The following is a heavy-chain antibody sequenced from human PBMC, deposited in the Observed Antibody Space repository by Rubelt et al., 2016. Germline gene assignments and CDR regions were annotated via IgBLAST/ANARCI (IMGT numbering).Heavy chain of an antibody. CDR3: ARRGGQSSGFFDFDY. CDR2: IFYSGST. Sequence: QLQLQESGPGLVKPSETLSLICTVSGGSISSTSSYWGWIRQPPGKGLEWVGNIFYSGSTSYNPSLRSRVTIFVDTSKSQFSLKLSSVTAADTAVYYWARRGGQSSGFFDFDYWGQGFLVTVSS. J-gene: IGHJ4*02. CDR1: GGSISSTSSY. D-gene: IGHD3-22*01. V-gene: IGHV4-39*01.